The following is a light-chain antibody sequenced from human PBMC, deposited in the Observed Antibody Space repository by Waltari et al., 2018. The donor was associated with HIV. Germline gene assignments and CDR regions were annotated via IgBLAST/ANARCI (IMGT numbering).Light chain of an antibody. CDR1: NSDIRAGYD. CDR2: SNN. V-gene: IGLV1-40*01. J-gene: IGLJ2*01. CDR3: QSFDTGLSGSL. Sequence: QSLLTQPPSVSGAPGQRVTISCTGNNSDIRAGYDVHWYQQFPGTAPRLLIFSNNNRPAGVPDRFSGSKSGVSASLAITGLQAEDEADYYCQSFDTGLSGSLFGGGTRLTVL.